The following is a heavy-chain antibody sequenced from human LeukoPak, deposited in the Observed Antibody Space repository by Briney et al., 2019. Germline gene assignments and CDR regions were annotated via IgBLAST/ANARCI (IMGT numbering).Heavy chain of an antibody. V-gene: IGHV1-69*06. D-gene: IGHD3-16*01. J-gene: IGHJ5*02. CDR2: IIPIFGTA. CDR1: GGTFSSYA. Sequence: ASVKVSCKASGGTFSSYAISWVRQAPGQGLEWMGGIIPIFGTANYAQKFQGRVTMTEDTSTDTAYMELSSLRSEDTAVYYCATRGGQGWFDPWGQGTLVTVSS. CDR3: ATRGGQGWFDP.